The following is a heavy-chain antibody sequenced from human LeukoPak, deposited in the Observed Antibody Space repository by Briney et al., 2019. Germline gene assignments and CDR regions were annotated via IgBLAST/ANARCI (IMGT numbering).Heavy chain of an antibody. Sequence: GGSLRLSCSASGFNFRSYAMHWVRQAPGKGLEWVAIIWYDGSEKYYADSVKGRFTISRDNSKNTVYLQMSILRAEDTAVYYCAKDLGTSCRNNMCSSGLFDQWGQGTLVTVSS. CDR2: IWYDGSEK. CDR1: GFNFRSYA. CDR3: AKDLGTSCRNNMCSSGLFDQ. D-gene: IGHD1-14*01. J-gene: IGHJ4*02. V-gene: IGHV3-33*06.